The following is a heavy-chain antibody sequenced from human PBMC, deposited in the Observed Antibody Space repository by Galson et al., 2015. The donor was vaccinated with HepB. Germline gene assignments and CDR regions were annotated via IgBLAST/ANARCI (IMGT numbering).Heavy chain of an antibody. V-gene: IGHV4-34*01. CDR1: GGSFSGYY. J-gene: IGHJ6*03. CDR2: INHSGST. Sequence: ETLSLTCAVYGGSFSGYYWSWIRQPPGKGLEWIGEINHSGSTNYNPSLKSRVTISVDTSKNQFSLKLSSVTAADTAVYYCARGVSKRGEYSSGWYSDYYYYYMDVWGKGTTVTVSS. D-gene: IGHD6-19*01. CDR3: ARGVSKRGEYSSGWYSDYYYYYMDV.